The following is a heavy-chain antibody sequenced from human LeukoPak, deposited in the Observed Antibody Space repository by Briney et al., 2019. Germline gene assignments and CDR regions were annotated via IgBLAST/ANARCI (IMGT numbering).Heavy chain of an antibody. CDR2: INPNSGGT. D-gene: IGHD6-13*01. CDR1: GYTFTGYY. Sequence: ASVKVSCKASGYTFTGYYMHWVRQAPGQGLEWMGWINPNSGGTNYAQKFQGRVTMTRDTSISTAYMELSRLRSDDTAVYYCARGEDLITAAGVNSDFDYWGQGTLVTVSS. V-gene: IGHV1-2*02. CDR3: ARGEDLITAAGVNSDFDY. J-gene: IGHJ4*02.